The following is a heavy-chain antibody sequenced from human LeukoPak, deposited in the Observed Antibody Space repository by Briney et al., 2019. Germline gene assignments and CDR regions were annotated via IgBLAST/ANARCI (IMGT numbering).Heavy chain of an antibody. J-gene: IGHJ4*02. V-gene: IGHV3-15*01. CDR3: ATGGYYFNY. D-gene: IGHD3-10*01. CDR2: IKSKTNGGTT. CDR1: GFTFSNAW. Sequence: GGSLRLSCAGSGFTFSNAWMNWVRQAPGKGPEWLGRIKSKTNGGTTDYAAPVKGRFTISRDDSKNTVYLQMNSLKTEDTAEYYCATGGYYFNYWGQGTLVTVSS.